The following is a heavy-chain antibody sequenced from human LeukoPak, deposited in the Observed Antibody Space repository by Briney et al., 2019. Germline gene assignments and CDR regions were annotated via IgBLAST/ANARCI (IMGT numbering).Heavy chain of an antibody. D-gene: IGHD6-13*01. Sequence: GGSLRLSCAASRFTFSSYSMNWVRQAPGKGLEWVSSISSSGNYIYYADSVKGRFTISRDNAKNSLYLQMNSLRAEDAAVYYCARDSIQQQLVLEDRGYPYYFEHWGQGTLVTVSS. CDR2: ISSSGNYI. CDR1: RFTFSSYS. CDR3: ARDSIQQQLVLEDRGYPYYFEH. V-gene: IGHV3-21*01. J-gene: IGHJ4*02.